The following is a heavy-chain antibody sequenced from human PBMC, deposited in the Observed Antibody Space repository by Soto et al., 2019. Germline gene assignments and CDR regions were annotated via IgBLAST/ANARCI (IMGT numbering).Heavy chain of an antibody. CDR2: ISYTGRT. CDR3: AREWGLLPYYVMNV. CDR1: GDSVTSGSYY. Sequence: SETLSLTGIVSGDSVTSGSYYWSWLRQPPGKGLEWIGYISYTGRTKYNPSLQSRVTISVDTSKNDFSLNLSSVTAADTAVYFCAREWGLLPYYVMNVWGHGTAVTV. V-gene: IGHV4-61*03. D-gene: IGHD7-27*01. J-gene: IGHJ6*02.